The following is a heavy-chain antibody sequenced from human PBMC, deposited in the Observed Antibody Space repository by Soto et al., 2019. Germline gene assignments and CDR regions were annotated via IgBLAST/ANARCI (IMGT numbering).Heavy chain of an antibody. J-gene: IGHJ3*02. CDR1: GYTFTSYA. CDR3: ARGGGGLRYFDWLLSAAFDI. CDR2: INAGNGNT. Sequence: QVQLVQSGAEVKKPGASVEVSCKASGYTFTSYAMHWVRQAPGQRLEWMGWINAGNGNTKYSQKFQGRVTITRDTSASTAYMELSSLRSEDTAVYYCARGGGGLRYFDWLLSAAFDIWGQGTMVTVSS. V-gene: IGHV1-3*01. D-gene: IGHD3-9*01.